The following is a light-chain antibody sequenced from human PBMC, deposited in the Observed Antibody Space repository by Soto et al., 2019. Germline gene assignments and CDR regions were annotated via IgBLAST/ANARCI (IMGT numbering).Light chain of an antibody. Sequence: EIVLMQSPGTLSLSPGERATLSCRASQSINSNYFAWYQQKPGQAPRLLFYSASSRVTGIPDRFSASGSGTDFTLTISRLEPEDFAVYYCHHYGRSAIFTFGPGTTVDIK. J-gene: IGKJ3*01. CDR1: QSINSNY. CDR2: SAS. CDR3: HHYGRSAIFT. V-gene: IGKV3-20*01.